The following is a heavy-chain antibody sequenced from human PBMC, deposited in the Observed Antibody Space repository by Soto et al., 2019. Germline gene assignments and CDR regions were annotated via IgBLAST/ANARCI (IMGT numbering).Heavy chain of an antibody. CDR3: ATRGNYSDSSAYFFDY. CDR1: GYTLTELS. Sequence: ASVKVSCKVSGYTLTELSMHWVRKAPLKGLEWMGGFDPEDGETIYAQKFQGRVTMTEDTSTAKAYMELSSLRSQETAVYYCATRGNYSDSSAYFFDYWGQGTLVTVSS. V-gene: IGHV1-24*01. CDR2: FDPEDGET. J-gene: IGHJ4*02. D-gene: IGHD3-22*01.